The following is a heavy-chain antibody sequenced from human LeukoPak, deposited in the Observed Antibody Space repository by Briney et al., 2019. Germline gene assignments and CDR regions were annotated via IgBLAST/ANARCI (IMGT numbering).Heavy chain of an antibody. Sequence: GGSLRLSCAASGFTFSSYAMSWVRQAPGKGLEWVSAISGSGGSTYYADSVKGRFTISRDNSKNTLYLQMNSPRAEDTALYYCAKGTGYSYAYSFDYWGQGTLVTVSS. CDR1: GFTFSSYA. J-gene: IGHJ4*02. D-gene: IGHD5-18*01. CDR2: ISGSGGST. V-gene: IGHV3-23*01. CDR3: AKGTGYSYAYSFDY.